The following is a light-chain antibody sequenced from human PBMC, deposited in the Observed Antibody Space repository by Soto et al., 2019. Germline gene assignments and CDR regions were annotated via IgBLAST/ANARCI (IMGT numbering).Light chain of an antibody. CDR1: SSDVGGYNY. J-gene: IGLJ1*01. Sequence: QSVLTQPRSVSGSPGQSVTISCTGTSSDVGGYNYVPWYQQHPGTAPKLMIYDVSMRPSGVPDRFSGSKSGNTASLTISGLQAEDEADYYCCSYAGSYTLYVFGTGTKLTVL. V-gene: IGLV2-11*01. CDR2: DVS. CDR3: CSYAGSYTLYV.